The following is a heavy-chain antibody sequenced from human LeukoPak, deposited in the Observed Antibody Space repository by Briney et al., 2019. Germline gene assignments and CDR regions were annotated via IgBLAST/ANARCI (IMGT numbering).Heavy chain of an antibody. Sequence: ASVKVSCKASGFDFDTFGITWLRQAPGHGLEWMGFFSAYTGEANYAPRLQGRVTMTRDTSTNTAFLHLRSLRSDDTAVYYCARDIPESSAWYFWGKGTLITVSS. D-gene: IGHD6-13*01. CDR3: ARDIPESSAWYF. CDR2: FSAYTGEA. V-gene: IGHV1-18*01. J-gene: IGHJ4*02. CDR1: GFDFDTFG.